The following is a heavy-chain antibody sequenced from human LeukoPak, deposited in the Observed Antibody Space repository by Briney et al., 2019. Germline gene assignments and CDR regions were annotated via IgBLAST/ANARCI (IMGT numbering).Heavy chain of an antibody. J-gene: IGHJ6*02. CDR1: GFTFTKYW. Sequence: GGSLRLSCAASGFTFTKYWMTWVRQAPGKGLEWVGNIKQDGSDKNYMDSVKGRFTISRDNTKNSVYLQMSSLRAEDTAVYYCARRYCSGGSCYPGYYYGMDVWGQGTTVTVSS. CDR3: ARRYCSGGSCYPGYYYGMDV. V-gene: IGHV3-7*01. D-gene: IGHD2-15*01. CDR2: IKQDGSDK.